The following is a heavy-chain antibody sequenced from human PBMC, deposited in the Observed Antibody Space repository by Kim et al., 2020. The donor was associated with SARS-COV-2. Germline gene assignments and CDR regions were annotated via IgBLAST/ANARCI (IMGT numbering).Heavy chain of an antibody. J-gene: IGHJ6*01. CDR3: AREKCSVETIFSSCMDV. Sequence: GGSLRLSCEASGITLSGYWMHWVRQAPGKGLAWVARINNEATSLSYADSVKGRFTISRDNAKNTLYLQMNSLRGDNTAIYYCAREKCSVETIFSSCMDVWGQGTTVTVSS. V-gene: IGHV3-74*01. CDR1: GITLSGYW. D-gene: IGHD2-15*01. CDR2: INNEATSL.